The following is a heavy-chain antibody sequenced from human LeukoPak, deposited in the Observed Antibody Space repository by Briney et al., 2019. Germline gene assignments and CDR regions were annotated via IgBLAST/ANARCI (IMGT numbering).Heavy chain of an antibody. CDR3: ARDDTSCSSTSCYSY. J-gene: IGHJ4*02. V-gene: IGHV1-69*04. CDR1: GGTFSSYA. CDR2: IIPILGIA. Sequence: SVKISCKAPGGTFSSYAISWVRQAPGQGLEWMGRIIPILGIANYAQKFQGRVTITADKSTSTAYMELSSLRSEDTAVYYCARDDTSCSSTSCYSYWGQGTLVTVSS. D-gene: IGHD2-2*01.